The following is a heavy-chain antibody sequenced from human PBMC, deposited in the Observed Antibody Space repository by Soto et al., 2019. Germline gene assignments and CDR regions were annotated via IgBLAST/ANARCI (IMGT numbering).Heavy chain of an antibody. V-gene: IGHV4-31*03. J-gene: IGHJ4*02. CDR2: MYYTGDT. Sequence: QVQLQESGPGLVRPSQTLSLTCTVSGGSISGDGHYWGWIRQPPGKGLEWIGFMYYTGDTYYTPSLKSRLSISVDTSMNPFSLELTSVTAADTAVYYCASSDPYYFFDDWGLGTLVTVSS. CDR3: ASSDPYYFFDD. CDR1: GGSISGDGHY. D-gene: IGHD2-21*01.